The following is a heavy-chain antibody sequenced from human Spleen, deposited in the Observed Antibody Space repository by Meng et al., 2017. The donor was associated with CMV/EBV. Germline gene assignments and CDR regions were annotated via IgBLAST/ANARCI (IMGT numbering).Heavy chain of an antibody. CDR3: ARGGFCSSTTCYYRREDYYYYGMDV. Sequence: SVKVSCKASGGTFSSYAITWVRQAPGQGLEWMGEIIPIFGIPNHAQKFQGRVTITADKSTSTAYMELSSLRSADTAVYYCARGGFCSSTTCYYRREDYYYYGMDVWGQGTTVTVS. J-gene: IGHJ6*02. V-gene: IGHV1-69*10. D-gene: IGHD2-2*01. CDR2: IIPIFGIP. CDR1: GGTFSSYA.